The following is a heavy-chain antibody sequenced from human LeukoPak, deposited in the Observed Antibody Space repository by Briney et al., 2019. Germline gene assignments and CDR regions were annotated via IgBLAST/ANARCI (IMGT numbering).Heavy chain of an antibody. J-gene: IGHJ5*02. D-gene: IGHD3-16*02. CDR3: ARGFYDYVWGSYRWFDP. CDR2: IYHSGST. CDR1: GYSINSGYY. Sequence: SETLSLTCAVSGYSINSGYYWGWIRQPPGKGLEWIGSIYHSGSTYYNPSLKSRVTISVDTSKNQFSLKLSSVTAADTAVYYCARGFYDYVWGSYRWFDPWGQGTLVTVSS. V-gene: IGHV4-38-2*01.